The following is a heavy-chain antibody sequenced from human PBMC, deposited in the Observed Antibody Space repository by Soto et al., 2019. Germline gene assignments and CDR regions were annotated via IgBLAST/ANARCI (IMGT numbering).Heavy chain of an antibody. CDR3: ARVPYYYDSSGYGGVSFDY. J-gene: IGHJ4*02. CDR2: IIPIFGTA. Sequence: GASVKASCKASGGTFSCYAISWVRQAPGQGLEWMGGIIPIFGTANYAQKFQGRVTITADESTSTAYMELSSLRSEDTAVYYCARVPYYYDSSGYGGVSFDYWGQGTLVTVSS. D-gene: IGHD3-22*01. V-gene: IGHV1-69*13. CDR1: GGTFSCYA.